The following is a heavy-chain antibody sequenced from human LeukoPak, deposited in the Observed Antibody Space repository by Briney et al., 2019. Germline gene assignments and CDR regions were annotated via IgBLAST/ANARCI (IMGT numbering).Heavy chain of an antibody. D-gene: IGHD2-15*01. J-gene: IGHJ6*03. V-gene: IGHV1-18*01. Sequence: GASVKVSCKASGYTFTSYGISWVRQAPGQGLEWMGWISAYNGNTNYAQKLQGRVTMTTDTSTSTAYMELRSLRSDDTAVYYCARESHSRGGLLLWDYYYYMDVWGKGTTVTVSS. CDR3: ARESHSRGGLLLWDYYYYMDV. CDR2: ISAYNGNT. CDR1: GYTFTSYG.